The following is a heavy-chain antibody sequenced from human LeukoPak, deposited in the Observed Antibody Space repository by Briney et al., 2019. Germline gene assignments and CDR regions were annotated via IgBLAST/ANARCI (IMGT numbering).Heavy chain of an antibody. V-gene: IGHV1-18*01. CDR1: GYTFTSYG. D-gene: IGHD6-13*01. CDR2: ISAYNGNT. CDR3: ATMGYSSSWHTGTFDY. Sequence: GASVKVSCKASGYTFTSYGISWVRQAPGQGLEWMGWISAYNGNTNYAQKLQGRVTMTTDTSTSTAYMELRRLRSDDTAVYYCATMGYSSSWHTGTFDYWGQGTLVTVSS. J-gene: IGHJ4*02.